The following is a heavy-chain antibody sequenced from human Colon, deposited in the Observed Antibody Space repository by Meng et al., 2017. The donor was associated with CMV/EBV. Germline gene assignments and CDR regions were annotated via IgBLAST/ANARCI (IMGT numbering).Heavy chain of an antibody. CDR3: ARDRRNNVGMDV. CDR2: IRKDGNEE. Sequence: GGSLRLSCATSGFTFNVDWMNWVRQLPGKGLEWVANIRKDGNEEHYVDSVKGRFTISRDNAKNSLYLQMNSLRAEDTAVYYCARDRRNNVGMDVWGQGTTVTVSS. V-gene: IGHV3-7*01. CDR1: GFTFNVDW. D-gene: IGHD2-8*01. J-gene: IGHJ6*02.